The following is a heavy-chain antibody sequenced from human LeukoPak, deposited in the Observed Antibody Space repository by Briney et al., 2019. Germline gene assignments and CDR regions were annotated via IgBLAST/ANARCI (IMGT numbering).Heavy chain of an antibody. CDR3: ARGNNSPGSNMGDYYFDY. V-gene: IGHV4-39*07. Sequence: PSETLSLTCTVSGGSISSSSYYWGWIRQPPGKGLEWIGSIYYSGSTYYNPSLKSRVTISVDTSKNQFSLKLSSVTAADTAVYYCARGNNSPGSNMGDYYFDYWGQGTLVTVSS. J-gene: IGHJ4*02. CDR2: IYYSGST. D-gene: IGHD3-16*01. CDR1: GGSISSSSYY.